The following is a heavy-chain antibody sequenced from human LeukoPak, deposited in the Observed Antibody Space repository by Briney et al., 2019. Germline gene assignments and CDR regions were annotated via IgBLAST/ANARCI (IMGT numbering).Heavy chain of an antibody. V-gene: IGHV3-20*04. D-gene: IGHD5/OR15-5a*01. CDR2: ITWNGGNT. CDR3: ARLPGSTFTDNYFDY. Sequence: GGSLRLSCAASGFTFDQYDMSWVRQAPGKGLEWVSGITWNGGNTAYADSVQGRFTISRDNAKNSLYLQMNSLRAEGTALYYCARLPGSTFTDNYFDYWGQGALVTVSS. CDR1: GFTFDQYD. J-gene: IGHJ4*02.